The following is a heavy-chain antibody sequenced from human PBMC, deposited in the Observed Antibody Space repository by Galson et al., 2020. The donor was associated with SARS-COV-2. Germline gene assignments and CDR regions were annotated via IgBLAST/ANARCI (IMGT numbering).Heavy chain of an antibody. D-gene: IGHD6-13*01. V-gene: IGHV1-69*13. CDR3: ASWLIAAAGTGWFDP. CDR2: LIPIFGTA. Sequence: SVKVSCKASGGTFTSYAISWVRQAPGQGLEWMGGLIPIFGTAKYAKTFQGRVTITADESTSTAYMELSSLRSEDTAVYYCASWLIAAAGTGWFDPWGQGTLVTVSS. CDR1: GGTFTSYA. J-gene: IGHJ5*02.